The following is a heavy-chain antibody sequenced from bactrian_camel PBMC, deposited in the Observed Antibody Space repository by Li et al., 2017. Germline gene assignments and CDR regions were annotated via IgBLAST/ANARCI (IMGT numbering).Heavy chain of an antibody. J-gene: IGHJ4*01. V-gene: IGHV3S40*01. Sequence: VQLVESGGGSVQAGGTLRLPCTASGLTFQNYNMGWFRQAPGKGLEWVSGINSGGSMTDYADSVKGRFTISQDNTKDTVYLQMNSLKPEDTAMYYCAAGPCRYIQTGDTYGLNYWGQGTQVTVS. CDR2: INSGGSMT. D-gene: IGHD7*01. CDR3: AAGPCRYIQTGDTYGLNY. CDR1: GLTFQNYN.